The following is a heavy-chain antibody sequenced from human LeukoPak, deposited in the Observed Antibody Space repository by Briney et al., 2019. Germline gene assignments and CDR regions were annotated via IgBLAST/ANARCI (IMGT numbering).Heavy chain of an antibody. D-gene: IGHD5-24*01. Sequence: GGSLRLSCAASGFTFDDYAMHWVRQAPGKGLEWVSGISWNSGSIGYADSVKGRFTISRDNAKNSLYLQMNSLRAEDTALYYCAKDTHVEMATISIERAFDIWGQGTMVTVSS. J-gene: IGHJ3*02. CDR2: ISWNSGSI. CDR1: GFTFDDYA. CDR3: AKDTHVEMATISIERAFDI. V-gene: IGHV3-9*01.